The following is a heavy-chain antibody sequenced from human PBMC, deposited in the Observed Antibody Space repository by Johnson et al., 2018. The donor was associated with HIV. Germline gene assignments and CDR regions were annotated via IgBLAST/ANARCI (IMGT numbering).Heavy chain of an antibody. J-gene: IGHJ3*02. CDR1: RFTFSSFA. V-gene: IGHV3-30*04. Sequence: QVQLVESGGGVVQPGRSLRLSCVASRFTFSSFAMHWVRQAPGKGLEWVAVISYDGSDKYSADSVKGRFTISRDSSKNTLYLQMCSLRAEDTAVYYCARKGWVDAFDIWGQGTMVTVSS. CDR2: ISYDGSDK. CDR3: ARKGWVDAFDI. D-gene: IGHD6-19*01.